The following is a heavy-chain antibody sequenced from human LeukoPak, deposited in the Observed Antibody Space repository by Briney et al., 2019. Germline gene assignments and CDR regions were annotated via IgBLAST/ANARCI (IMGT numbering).Heavy chain of an antibody. Sequence: PSETLSLTCTVSGGSISSGGYYWSWIRQHPGKGLEWIGYSYYSGSTYYNPSLKSRVTISVDTSKNQFSLKLSSVTAADTAVYYCARENPGDYYDSSGYTTYFDYWGQGTLVTVSS. CDR1: GGSISSGGYY. J-gene: IGHJ4*02. V-gene: IGHV4-31*03. CDR2: SYYSGST. D-gene: IGHD3-22*01. CDR3: ARENPGDYYDSSGYTTYFDY.